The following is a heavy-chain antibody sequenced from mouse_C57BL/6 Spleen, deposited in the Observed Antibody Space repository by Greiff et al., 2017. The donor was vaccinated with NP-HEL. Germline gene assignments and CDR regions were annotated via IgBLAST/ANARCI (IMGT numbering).Heavy chain of an antibody. Sequence: EVNVVESGGGLVQPGGSLKLSCAASGFTFSSYGMSWVRQTPDKRLELVATINSNGGSTYYPDSVKGRFTISRDNAKNTLYLQMSSQKSEDTAMYYCARMARTINWGQGTTLTVSS. CDR3: ARMARTIN. CDR1: GFTFSSYG. V-gene: IGHV5-6-3*01. CDR2: INSNGGST. J-gene: IGHJ2*01.